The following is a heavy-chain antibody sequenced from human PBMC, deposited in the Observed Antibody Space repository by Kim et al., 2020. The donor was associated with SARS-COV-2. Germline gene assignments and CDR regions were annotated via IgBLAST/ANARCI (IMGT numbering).Heavy chain of an antibody. D-gene: IGHD3-10*01. V-gene: IGHV4-4*02. CDR2: IYHSGST. CDR1: GGSISSSNW. Sequence: SETLSLTCAVSGGSISSSNWWSWVRQPPGKGLEWIGEIYHSGSTNYNPSLKSRVIISVDKSKNQFSLKLSSVTAADTAVYYCARDWDGSYYFSDQENYYYYGMDVWGQGTTVTVSS. J-gene: IGHJ6*02. CDR3: ARDWDGSYYFSDQENYYYYGMDV.